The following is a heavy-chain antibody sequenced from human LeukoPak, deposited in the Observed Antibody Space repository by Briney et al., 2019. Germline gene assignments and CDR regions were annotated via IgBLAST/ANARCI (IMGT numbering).Heavy chain of an antibody. J-gene: IGHJ4*02. CDR1: GFTFDDYT. Sequence: GGSLRLSCAASGFTFDDYTMHWVRQAPGKGLEWVSLISWDGGSTYYADSVKGRFTISRDNSKNSLYLQMNSLRTEDTALYYYAKDIGPVGYYDSSGSPDYWGQGTLVTVSS. CDR3: AKDIGPVGYYDSSGSPDY. V-gene: IGHV3-43*01. CDR2: ISWDGGST. D-gene: IGHD3-22*01.